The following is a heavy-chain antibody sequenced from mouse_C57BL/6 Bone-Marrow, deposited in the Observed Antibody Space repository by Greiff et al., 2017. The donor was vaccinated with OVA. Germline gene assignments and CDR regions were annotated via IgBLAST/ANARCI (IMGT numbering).Heavy chain of an antibody. V-gene: IGHV1-39*01. CDR2: INPNYGTT. J-gene: IGHJ2*01. D-gene: IGHD2-4*01. Sequence: VQLQQSGPELVKPGASVKISCKASGYSFTDYNMNWVKQSTGKSLEWIGVINPNYGTTSYNQKFKGKATLTVDQSSSTAYMQLNSLKSEDSAVYYCARPGGLRRGYYFDYWGQGTTLTVSS. CDR3: ARPGGLRRGYYFDY. CDR1: GYSFTDYN.